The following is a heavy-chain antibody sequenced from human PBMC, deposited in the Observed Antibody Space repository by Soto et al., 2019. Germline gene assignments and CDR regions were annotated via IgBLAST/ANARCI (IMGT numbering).Heavy chain of an antibody. V-gene: IGHV1-24*01. CDR1: GYTLTELS. J-gene: IGHJ6*02. Sequence: ASVKVSCKVSGYTLTELSMHWVRQAPGKGLEWMGGFDPEDGETIYAQKFQGRVTMTEDTSTDTAYMELSSLRSEDTAVYYCATGTRIQLWLRGYYYYGMDVWGQGTTVTVSS. D-gene: IGHD5-18*01. CDR3: ATGTRIQLWLRGYYYYGMDV. CDR2: FDPEDGET.